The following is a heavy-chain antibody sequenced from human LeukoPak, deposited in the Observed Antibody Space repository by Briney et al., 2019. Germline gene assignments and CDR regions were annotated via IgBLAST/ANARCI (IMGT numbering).Heavy chain of an antibody. Sequence: SETLSLTCAVYGGSFSGYYWSWIRQPPGKGLEWIGEINHSGSTNYNPSLKSRVTISVDRSKNQFSLNLSSVTAADTAVYYCAVRGYSGYTFNYWGQGTLVTVSS. CDR1: GGSFSGYY. J-gene: IGHJ4*02. CDR2: INHSGST. D-gene: IGHD5-12*01. CDR3: AVRGYSGYTFNY. V-gene: IGHV4-34*01.